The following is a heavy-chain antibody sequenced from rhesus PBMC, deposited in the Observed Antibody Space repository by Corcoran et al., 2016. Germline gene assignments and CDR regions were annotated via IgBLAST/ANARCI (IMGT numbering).Heavy chain of an antibody. CDR3: TTDKHY. J-gene: IGHJ4*01. Sequence: VQLVESGEGLVQPGGSLRLSCAAFGCTRSNSGRNWVRQAPGKGLGWVARIKRKADGETADYAASVKGRFTISRDDSKNTLYLQMNSLKTEDTAVYYCTTDKHYWGQGVLVTVSS. CDR2: IKRKADGETA. V-gene: IGHV3-30*02. CDR1: GCTRSNSG.